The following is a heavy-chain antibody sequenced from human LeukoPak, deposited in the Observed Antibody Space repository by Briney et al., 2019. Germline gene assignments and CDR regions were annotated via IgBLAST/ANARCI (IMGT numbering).Heavy chain of an antibody. Sequence: GGSLRLSCAASGFTFTNYAMSWVRQAPGKGLEWVSAISVSGVSTYYADSVKGRFTISRDNSKNTLYLQMISLRAEDTAVYYCAKSSAARQGTDFDYWGQGTLVTVSS. J-gene: IGHJ4*02. CDR1: GFTFTNYA. V-gene: IGHV3-23*01. D-gene: IGHD6-13*01. CDR3: AKSSAARQGTDFDY. CDR2: ISVSGVST.